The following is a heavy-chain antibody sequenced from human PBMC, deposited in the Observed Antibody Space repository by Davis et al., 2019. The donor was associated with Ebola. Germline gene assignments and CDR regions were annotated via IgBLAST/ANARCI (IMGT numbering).Heavy chain of an antibody. Sequence: GESLKISCAASGFTVSSNHMSWVRQAPGKGLERVSVIYDRSTAYADSVRGRFIISRDKSNNTLYLDMNSLRVDDTAVYYCATTQWLREFDNWGQGTLVTVSS. D-gene: IGHD6-19*01. J-gene: IGHJ4*02. CDR3: ATTQWLREFDN. CDR1: GFTVSSNH. V-gene: IGHV3-53*05. CDR2: IYDRST.